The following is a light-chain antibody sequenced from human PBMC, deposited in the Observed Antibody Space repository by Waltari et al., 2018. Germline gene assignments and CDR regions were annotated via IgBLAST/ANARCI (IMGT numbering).Light chain of an antibody. CDR3: QSYDSSLSGVV. CDR2: GNS. CDR1: SSNIGAGYD. V-gene: IGLV1-40*01. Sequence: QSVLTQPPSVSGAPGQRVTISCTGSSSNIGAGYDVHWYQQLPGTAPKLPIYGNSNRPSGFPDRFSGANSGTSASLAITGLQAEDEADDYCQSYDSSLSGVVFGGGTKLTVL. J-gene: IGLJ2*01.